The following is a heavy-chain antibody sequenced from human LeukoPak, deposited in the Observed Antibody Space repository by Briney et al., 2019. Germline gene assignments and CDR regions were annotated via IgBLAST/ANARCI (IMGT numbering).Heavy chain of an antibody. J-gene: IGHJ4*02. Sequence: ESGPTLVNPRQTLTLTCTFSELTRSTSAGGVGWVRHPPGKAVGWLALIYWDDDKRSSPSLKSRLTITKDTSKNQGVLTMTNMDPVDTATYYCARITIVRGVISFDYWGQGTLVTVSS. V-gene: IGHV2-5*02. CDR3: ARITIVRGVISFDY. CDR2: IYWDDDK. D-gene: IGHD3-10*01. CDR1: ELTRSTSAGG.